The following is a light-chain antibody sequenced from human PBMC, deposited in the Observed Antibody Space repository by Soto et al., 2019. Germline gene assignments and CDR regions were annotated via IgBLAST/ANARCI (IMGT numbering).Light chain of an antibody. CDR1: QSDSSSY. CDR3: QQYGNSEYT. V-gene: IGKV3-20*01. CDR2: AAS. J-gene: IGKJ2*01. Sequence: EIVLTQSPGTLSLSPGERATLSCRASQSDSSSYLAWYQQKPGQAPRLLIYAASSRATGIPDRFSGSGSGTDFTLTISRLEPEDFAVYYCQQYGNSEYTFGQGTKLEI.